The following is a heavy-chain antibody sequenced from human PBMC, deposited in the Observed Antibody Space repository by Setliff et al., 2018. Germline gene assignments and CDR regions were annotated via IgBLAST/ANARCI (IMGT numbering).Heavy chain of an antibody. CDR2: TIPMFGTA. CDR1: GATFSSYG. D-gene: IGHD6-6*01. V-gene: IGHV1-69*05. J-gene: IGHJ6*03. Sequence: SVKVSCKASGATFSSYGISWVRQAPGQGLEWMGGTIPMFGTAEYAQKFQGRLTIITDESTNTAFMQLSGLRSDDTAVYYCVREGVDRRSSTDYRYYMDVWGKGTTVTVSS. CDR3: VREGVDRRSSTDYRYYMDV.